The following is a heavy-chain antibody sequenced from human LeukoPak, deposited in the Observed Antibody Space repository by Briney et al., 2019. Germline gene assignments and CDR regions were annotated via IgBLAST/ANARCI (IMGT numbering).Heavy chain of an antibody. J-gene: IGHJ4*02. D-gene: IGHD3-3*01. Sequence: PGGSLRLSCAASGVTFNSYAMSWVRQPPGKGLEWVSAIGVSGGSTYYADSVKGRFTTSRDNSKNTLYLQMNSLRAEDTAVYYCAKDLSYDFWSGYSLDYWGQGTLVTVSS. CDR1: GVTFNSYA. V-gene: IGHV3-23*01. CDR3: AKDLSYDFWSGYSLDY. CDR2: IGVSGGST.